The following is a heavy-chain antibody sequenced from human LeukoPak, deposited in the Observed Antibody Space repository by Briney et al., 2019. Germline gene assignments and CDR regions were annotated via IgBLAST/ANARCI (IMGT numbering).Heavy chain of an antibody. V-gene: IGHV4-4*07. CDR2: IYTSGST. D-gene: IGHD5-12*01. J-gene: IGHJ6*03. CDR3: ARVVYSGYDFRGAMDV. CDR1: GGSISSYY. Sequence: SETLSLTCTVSGGSISSYYWSWIRQPAGKGLEWIGRIYTSGSTNHNPSLKSRVTISVDTSKNQFSLKLSSVTAADTAVYYCARVVYSGYDFRGAMDVWGKGTTVTVSS.